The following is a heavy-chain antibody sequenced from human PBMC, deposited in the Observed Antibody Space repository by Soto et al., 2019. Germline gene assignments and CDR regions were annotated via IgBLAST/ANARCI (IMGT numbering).Heavy chain of an antibody. Sequence: SVKVSCKASGGTFSSYAISWVRQAPGQGLEWMGGIIPSFGTANYAQKFQGRVTITRDTSTSTAYMELSSLRSEDTAVYYCARSIVVVVAAPRGFDYWGQGTLVTVSS. D-gene: IGHD2-15*01. J-gene: IGHJ4*02. CDR1: GGTFSSYA. CDR2: IIPSFGTA. CDR3: ARSIVVVVAAPRGFDY. V-gene: IGHV1-69*05.